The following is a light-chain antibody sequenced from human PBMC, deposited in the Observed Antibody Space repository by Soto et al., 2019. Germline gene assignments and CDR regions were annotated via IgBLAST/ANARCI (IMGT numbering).Light chain of an antibody. V-gene: IGLV2-14*03. CDR3: SSYTSSRSVV. J-gene: IGLJ2*01. CDR2: DVS. Sequence: QSALTQPASVSGSPGQSITISCTGTSSDVGAYKYVSWYQQHSGKAPKLMIYDVSDRPSGVSRRFSGSKSGNTASRTSSGLQAEDEADDSCSSYTSSRSVVFGGGTKLTVL. CDR1: SSDVGAYKY.